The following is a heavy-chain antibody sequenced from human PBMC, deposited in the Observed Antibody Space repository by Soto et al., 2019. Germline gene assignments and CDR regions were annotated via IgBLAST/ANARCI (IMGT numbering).Heavy chain of an antibody. J-gene: IGHJ6*03. D-gene: IGHD6-19*01. Sequence: PSETLSLTCTVSGGSISSYYWSWIRQPPGKGLEWIGYIYYSGSTNCNPSLKSRVTISVDTSKNQFSLKLSSVTAADTAVYYCASGYSSGWSNYYYYYMDVWGKGTTVTVSS. V-gene: IGHV4-59*01. CDR3: ASGYSSGWSNYYYYYMDV. CDR2: IYYSGST. CDR1: GGSISSYY.